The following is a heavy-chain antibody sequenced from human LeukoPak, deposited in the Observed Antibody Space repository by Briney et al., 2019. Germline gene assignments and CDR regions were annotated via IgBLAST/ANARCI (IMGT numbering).Heavy chain of an antibody. Sequence: GGSLRLSCAASGFTFTTYGLHWVRQAPGKGLEWVAAIASNGGSQYYADSVKGRFTISRDNSKNTLFLQMNSLRPDDTAVYYCARGARALGGIPKGYWGQGTLVTVSS. CDR1: GFTFTTYG. CDR3: ARGARALGGIPKGY. V-gene: IGHV3-30*03. D-gene: IGHD6-13*01. J-gene: IGHJ4*02. CDR2: IASNGGSQ.